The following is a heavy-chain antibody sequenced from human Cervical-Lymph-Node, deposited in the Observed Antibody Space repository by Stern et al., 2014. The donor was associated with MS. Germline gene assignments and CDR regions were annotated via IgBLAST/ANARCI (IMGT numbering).Heavy chain of an antibody. CDR3: ARERRVVIAAAGTRWFDP. J-gene: IGHJ5*02. CDR2: IYTSGST. V-gene: IGHV4-61*02. CDR1: GGSISSGSYY. Sequence: QLQLQESGPGLVKPSQTLSLTCTVSGGSISSGSYYWSWIRQPAGKGLEXIGRIYTSGSTNYNPSLKSRVTISVDTSKNQFSLQLSSVTAADTAVYYCARERRVVIAAAGTRWFDPWGQGTLVTVSS. D-gene: IGHD6-13*01.